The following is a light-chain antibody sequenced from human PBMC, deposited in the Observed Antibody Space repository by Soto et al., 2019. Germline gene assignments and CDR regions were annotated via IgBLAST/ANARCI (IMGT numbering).Light chain of an antibody. V-gene: IGKV3-15*01. CDR3: QQYNNWPRT. CDR1: QSVGGD. J-gene: IGKJ1*01. Sequence: VMTQAQGTLSGCPWDRNPHSCRASQSVGGDLAWYQQKPGQAPRLLIYGASSRAPGIPDRFSGSGSGTEFTLTISSLQSEDFAVYHCQQYNNWPRTFGQETMVDIK. CDR2: GAS.